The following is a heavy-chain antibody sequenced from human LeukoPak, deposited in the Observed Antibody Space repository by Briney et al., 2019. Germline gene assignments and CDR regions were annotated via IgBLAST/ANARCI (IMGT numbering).Heavy chain of an antibody. V-gene: IGHV4-39*01. CDR2: IHNAEGT. J-gene: IGHJ4*02. Sequence: SETLSLTCTVSGDSISSSTYYWGWIRQPPGKGLEWIGSIHNAEGTYYNPSLKSRVSISVDTSKAHFSLKLRYATVAYTAVYYCARHGGISGVGPTEDYWGQGTLVTVSS. CDR1: GDSISSSTYY. CDR3: ARHGGISGVGPTEDY. D-gene: IGHD1-26*01.